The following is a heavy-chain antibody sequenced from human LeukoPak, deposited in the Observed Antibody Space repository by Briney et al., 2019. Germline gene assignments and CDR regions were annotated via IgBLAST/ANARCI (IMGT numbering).Heavy chain of an antibody. D-gene: IGHD3-10*01. CDR3: AREIYGSGSYYF. J-gene: IGHJ4*01. Sequence: SENLSLNCTVSGGSVSSYDWSWLRQPAGKGLEWSSRIYSSGNTYYHSSLKSRVTMSVDTSNNQLSQKLSSVCAATAAVYYCAREIYGSGSYYF. V-gene: IGHV4-4*07. CDR2: IYSSGNT. CDR1: GGSVSSYD.